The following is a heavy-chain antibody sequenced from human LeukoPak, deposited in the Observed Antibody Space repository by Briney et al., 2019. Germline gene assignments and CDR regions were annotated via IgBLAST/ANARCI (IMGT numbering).Heavy chain of an antibody. Sequence: SETLSLTCAVYGGSFSGYYWSWIRQPPGKGLEWIGEINHSGSTNYNPSLKSRVTISLGTSKTQFSLRLSSMTAADAAVYYCARSPGTYYNVFRTYFDYWGQGTLVTVSS. J-gene: IGHJ4*02. V-gene: IGHV4-34*01. D-gene: IGHD3-10*01. CDR2: INHSGST. CDR1: GGSFSGYY. CDR3: ARSPGTYYNVFRTYFDY.